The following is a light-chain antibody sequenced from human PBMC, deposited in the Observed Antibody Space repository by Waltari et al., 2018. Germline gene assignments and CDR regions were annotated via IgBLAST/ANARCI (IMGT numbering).Light chain of an antibody. CDR3: SSFTSSSTWV. V-gene: IGLV2-14*01. J-gene: IGLJ3*02. CDR2: DVS. Sequence: QSALTQPASVSGSPGQSITISCTGTTSDVGVYNYASWYQQHPGKAPKLMIYDVSNRPSEVSNRFSGSKSGNTASLTISGLQAEDEADYYCSSFTSSSTWVVGGGTKLTVL. CDR1: TSDVGVYNY.